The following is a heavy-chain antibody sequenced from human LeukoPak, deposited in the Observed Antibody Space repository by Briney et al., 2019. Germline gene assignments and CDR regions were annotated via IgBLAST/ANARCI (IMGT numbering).Heavy chain of an antibody. D-gene: IGHD3-3*01. Sequence: GGSLRLSCAASGFTFSSYAMSWVRQAPGKGLEWVSAISGSGGSTYYADSVKGRFTISRDNSKNTLYLQMNSLRAEDTAVYYCARGSGYYYYYYYMDVWGKGTTVTISS. CDR2: ISGSGGST. CDR1: GFTFSSYA. CDR3: ARGSGYYYYYYYMDV. J-gene: IGHJ6*03. V-gene: IGHV3-23*01.